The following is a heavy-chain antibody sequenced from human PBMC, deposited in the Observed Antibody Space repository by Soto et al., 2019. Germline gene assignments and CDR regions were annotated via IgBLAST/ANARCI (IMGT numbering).Heavy chain of an antibody. J-gene: IGHJ4*02. V-gene: IGHV2-26*01. D-gene: IGHD2-21*02. CDR1: GFSLSNARMV. CDR2: IFSNDEK. Sequence: SRPTLVNPTDTLTLTCTVSGFSLSNARMVVSWIRQPPGKALEWLAHIFSNDEKSYSTSLKSRLTISKDTSKSQVVLTMTNMDPVDTATYYCARTLYCGGDCYSPDYWGQGTLVTVSS. CDR3: ARTLYCGGDCYSPDY.